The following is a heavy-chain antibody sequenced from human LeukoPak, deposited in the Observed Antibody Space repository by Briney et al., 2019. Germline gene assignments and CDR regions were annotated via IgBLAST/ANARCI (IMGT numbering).Heavy chain of an antibody. CDR3: AKVKTHWYFDN. J-gene: IGHJ4*02. V-gene: IGHV3-21*04. D-gene: IGHD1-1*01. Sequence: PGGSLRLSCAASGFTFSRHSMNWVRQAPGKGLEWVSSIGTRSSSIYYAYSVKGRFTISRDNSKGTMYLQMNSLRAEDTAVYYCAKVKTHWYFDNWGRGTLVTVSS. CDR1: GFTFSRHS. CDR2: IGTRSSSI.